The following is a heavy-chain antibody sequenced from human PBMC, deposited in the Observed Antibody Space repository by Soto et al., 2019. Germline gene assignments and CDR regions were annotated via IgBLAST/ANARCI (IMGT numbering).Heavy chain of an antibody. CDR3: ARDEIAVANRVGMDV. D-gene: IGHD6-19*01. CDR2: ITPIFGAA. CDR1: GGAFRSYT. J-gene: IGHJ6*02. Sequence: QVQLVQSGAEVKKPGPSVKVSSKASGGAFRSYTITWVRQAPGQGLEWMGGITPIFGAANYAQKFEGRVTISADKSTTTAYMELSNLTSEDTAVYYCARDEIAVANRVGMDVWGQGTTVIVSS. V-gene: IGHV1-69*06.